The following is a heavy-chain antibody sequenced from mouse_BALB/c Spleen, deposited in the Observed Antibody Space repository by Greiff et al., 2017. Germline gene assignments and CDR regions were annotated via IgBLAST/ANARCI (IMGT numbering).Heavy chain of an antibody. CDR3: ARDYYGNYFDY. V-gene: IGHV1S81*02. J-gene: IGHJ2*01. Sequence: VQLQQPGAELVKPGASVKLSCKASGYTFTSYWMHWVKQRPGQGLEWIGEINPSNGRTNYNEKFKSKATLTVDKSSSTAYMQLSSLTSEDSAVYYCARDYYGNYFDYWGQGTTLTVSS. CDR2: INPSNGRT. D-gene: IGHD1-1*01. CDR1: GYTFTSYW.